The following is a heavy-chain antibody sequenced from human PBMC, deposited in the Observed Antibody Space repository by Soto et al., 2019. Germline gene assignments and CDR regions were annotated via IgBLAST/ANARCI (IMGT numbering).Heavy chain of an antibody. D-gene: IGHD6-6*01. CDR2: INHSGST. Sequence: SETLSLTCAVYGGSFSCYYWIWIRQPPGKGLEWIGEINHSGSTNYNPSLKSRVTISVDTSKNQFSLKLSSVTAADTAVYYCARGGDRGSSSSYYYYGMDVRGQGTTVTVSS. CDR1: GGSFSCYY. CDR3: ARGGDRGSSSSYYYYGMDV. J-gene: IGHJ6*02. V-gene: IGHV4-34*01.